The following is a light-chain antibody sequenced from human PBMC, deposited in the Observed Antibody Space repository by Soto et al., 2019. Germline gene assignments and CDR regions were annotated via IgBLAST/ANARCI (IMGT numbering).Light chain of an antibody. V-gene: IGKV3-20*01. CDR1: QTIRSNY. CDR3: QQYAGSPWT. Sequence: ETVLTQSPGTLSLSPGERATLSCRASQTIRSNYLAWYRQTPGQAPRLLIYGASNRATGIADRFSGSGSGTAFTLIISRLEPEDFVLYYCQQYAGSPWTFGQGTKVEIK. J-gene: IGKJ1*01. CDR2: GAS.